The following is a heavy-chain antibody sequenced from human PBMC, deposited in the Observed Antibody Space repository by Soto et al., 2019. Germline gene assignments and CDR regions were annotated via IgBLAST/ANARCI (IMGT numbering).Heavy chain of an antibody. V-gene: IGHV3-23*01. Sequence: EVQLLESGGGLVQPGGSLRLSCAASGFTFSSYAMNWVRQAPGKGLEWVSAISGSGGSTYYADSVKGRFTISRDNSKNTLYLQMNSLRAEDTAVYYCAKNLNGGTWYFDYWGQGTLVTVSS. CDR2: ISGSGGST. CDR3: AKNLNGGTWYFDY. D-gene: IGHD4-17*01. J-gene: IGHJ4*02. CDR1: GFTFSSYA.